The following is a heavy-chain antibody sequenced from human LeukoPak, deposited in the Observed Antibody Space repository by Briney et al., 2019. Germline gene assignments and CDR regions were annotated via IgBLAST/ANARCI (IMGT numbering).Heavy chain of an antibody. J-gene: IGHJ4*02. V-gene: IGHV1-8*01. D-gene: IGHD3-22*01. CDR2: VNPNSGNT. Sequence: ASVKVSCKASGYTFTSYDLNWVRQATGQGLEWMGWVNPNSGNTGYAQKFQGRVTMTMDPSISTAYMELSSLRSEDTAVYYCARRSDDYDSSAYYHWGQGTLVTVSS. CDR1: GYTFTSYD. CDR3: ARRSDDYDSSAYYH.